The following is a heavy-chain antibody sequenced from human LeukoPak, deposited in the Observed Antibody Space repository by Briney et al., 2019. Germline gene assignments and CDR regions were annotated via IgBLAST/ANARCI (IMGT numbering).Heavy chain of an antibody. D-gene: IGHD7-27*01. Sequence: SETLSLTCTVSGGSISSSSYYWGWIRQPPGKGLEWIGSIYYSGSTYYNPSLKSRVTISVDTSKNQFSLKLSSVTAADTAVYYCASHRTGRIDYWGQGTLVTVSS. J-gene: IGHJ4*02. V-gene: IGHV4-39*01. CDR2: IYYSGST. CDR1: GGSISSSSYY. CDR3: ASHRTGRIDY.